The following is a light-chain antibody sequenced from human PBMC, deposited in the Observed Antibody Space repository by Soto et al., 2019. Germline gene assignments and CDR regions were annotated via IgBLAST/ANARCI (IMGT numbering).Light chain of an antibody. V-gene: IGKV1-5*03. J-gene: IGKJ1*01. CDR2: KAS. Sequence: DIQMTQSPSTLSASVGDRVTITCRANQSISTWLAWYQQEPGKAPKLLIYKASHLDSGVPSRFSGSGSGTEFTLTISSVQPDDFATYYCQQYNSYSRTFGQGTKVEIK. CDR3: QQYNSYSRT. CDR1: QSISTW.